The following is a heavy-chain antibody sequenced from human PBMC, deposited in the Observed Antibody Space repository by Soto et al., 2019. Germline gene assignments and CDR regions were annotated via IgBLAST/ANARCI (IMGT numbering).Heavy chain of an antibody. CDR2: INNSGST. J-gene: IGHJ4*02. CDR1: GGSISNYH. D-gene: IGHD2-21*01. Sequence: SETLSLTCNVSGGSISNYHWSWIRQPPGKGLEWIGYINNSGSTNYNPSLKSRVTISVDTSNNQISLKVTSVTAADTAGYYCARGNVVAIDYWGQGTLVTVSS. V-gene: IGHV4-59*01. CDR3: ARGNVVAIDY.